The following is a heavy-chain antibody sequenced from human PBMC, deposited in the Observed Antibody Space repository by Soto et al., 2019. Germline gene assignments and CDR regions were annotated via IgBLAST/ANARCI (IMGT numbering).Heavy chain of an antibody. CDR3: SATPGVQLYPIYMDV. D-gene: IGHD2-8*01. Sequence: QVQLVQSGAEVKKPGSSVKVSCTASGGTFSSYTINWVRQAPGQGLEWMGRIIPINGMANYAQKFQGRVTITADQYTGTADLALSSLRSEDTAVYYCSATPGVQLYPIYMDVGGKGTTVTVSS. CDR1: GGTFSSYT. CDR2: IIPINGMA. J-gene: IGHJ6*03. V-gene: IGHV1-69*02.